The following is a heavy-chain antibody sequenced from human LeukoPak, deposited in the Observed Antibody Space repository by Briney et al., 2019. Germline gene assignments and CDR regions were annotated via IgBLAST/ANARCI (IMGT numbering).Heavy chain of an antibody. Sequence: GGSLRLSCAASGFTFSSYAMSWVRQAPGKGLEWVSAISGSGGSTYYADSVKGRFTISRDNSKNTLYLQMSSLRAEDTAVYYCAKTVDSSGYYRSYFDYWGQGTLVTVSS. CDR3: AKTVDSSGYYRSYFDY. D-gene: IGHD3-22*01. CDR1: GFTFSSYA. CDR2: ISGSGGST. J-gene: IGHJ4*02. V-gene: IGHV3-23*01.